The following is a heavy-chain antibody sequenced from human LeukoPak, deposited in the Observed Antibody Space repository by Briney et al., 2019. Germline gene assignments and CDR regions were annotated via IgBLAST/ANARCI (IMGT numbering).Heavy chain of an antibody. CDR2: ISYDGSNK. CDR3: ARDGAHDYLFDY. Sequence: GGSLRLSCAAPGFTFSSYAMHWVRQAPGKGLEWVAVISYDGSNKYYADSVKGRFTISRDNSKNTLYLQMNSLRAEDTAVYYCARDGAHDYLFDYWGQGTLVTVSS. CDR1: GFTFSSYA. V-gene: IGHV3-30-3*01. D-gene: IGHD4-11*01. J-gene: IGHJ4*02.